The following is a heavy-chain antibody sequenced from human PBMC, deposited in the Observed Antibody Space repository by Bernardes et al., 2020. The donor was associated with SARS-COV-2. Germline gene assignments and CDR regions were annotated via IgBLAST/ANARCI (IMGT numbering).Heavy chain of an antibody. V-gene: IGHV4-59*08. Sequence: SETLSLTCTVSGGSISSYYWSWIRQPPGKGLEWIGYIYYSGSTNYNPSLKSRVTISVDTSKNQFSLKLSSVTAADTAVYYCARQTGTTYAPKNWFDPWGQGTLVTVSS. CDR3: ARQTGTTYAPKNWFDP. CDR1: GGSISSYY. J-gene: IGHJ5*02. CDR2: IYYSGST. D-gene: IGHD1-1*01.